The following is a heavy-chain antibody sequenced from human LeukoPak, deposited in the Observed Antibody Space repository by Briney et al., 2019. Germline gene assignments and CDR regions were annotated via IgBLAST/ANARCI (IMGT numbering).Heavy chain of an antibody. J-gene: IGHJ6*03. V-gene: IGHV4-4*07. Sequence: SETLSLTCNFSSDSMTYIFWSWIRQPAGKGLEWIGRIYSSGSAHYNPSLRSRVTMSVDTSKNQFSLNLSSVTAADTAVYYCARESMYDYGDGNYFFYYLDVWGQGTTVTVSS. CDR2: IYSSGSA. D-gene: IGHD4-17*01. CDR3: ARESMYDYGDGNYFFYYLDV. CDR1: SDSMTYIF.